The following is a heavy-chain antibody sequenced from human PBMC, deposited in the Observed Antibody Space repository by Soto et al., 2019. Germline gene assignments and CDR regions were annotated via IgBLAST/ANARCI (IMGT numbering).Heavy chain of an antibody. V-gene: IGHV3-7*03. CDR3: AVYGDYLRY. CDR1: GFTFSSYW. CDR2: IKQDGSEK. D-gene: IGHD4-17*01. Sequence: PGGSLRLSCAASGFTFSSYWMSWVRQAPGKGLEWVANIKQDGSEKYYVDSVKGRFTISRDNAKNSLFLQMHSLRAEDTAVYYCAVYGDYLRYWGQGTLVTVSS. J-gene: IGHJ4*02.